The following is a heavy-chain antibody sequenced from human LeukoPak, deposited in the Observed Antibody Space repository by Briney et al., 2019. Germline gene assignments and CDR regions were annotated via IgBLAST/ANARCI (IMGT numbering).Heavy chain of an antibody. J-gene: IGHJ6*03. CDR3: ARMGPSSLSPFGYYYYYYMDV. D-gene: IGHD6-13*01. V-gene: IGHV1-8*03. Sequence: ASVKVSCKASGYTFTSYDINWVRQATGQGLEWMGWMNPNSGNTGYAQKFQGRVTITRNTSISTAYMELSSLRSEDTAVYYCARMGPSSLSPFGYYYYYYMDVWGKGTTVTVSS. CDR2: MNPNSGNT. CDR1: GYTFTSYD.